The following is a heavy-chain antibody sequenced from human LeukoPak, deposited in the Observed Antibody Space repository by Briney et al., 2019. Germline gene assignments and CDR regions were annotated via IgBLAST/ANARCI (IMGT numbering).Heavy chain of an antibody. J-gene: IGHJ4*02. CDR3: ARVSDDEHGGNSGAIYFES. V-gene: IGHV4-38-2*02. Sequence: SETLSLTCTVSGYSIMSTFYWGWIRQTPGKGPEWIGNVYHSGSTYSNPSLGSRVTISVDTSKNQFSLKLSSVTAADTAVYYCARVSDDEHGGNSGAIYFESWGQGTVVTVSS. CDR2: VYHSGST. D-gene: IGHD4-23*01. CDR1: GYSIMSTFY.